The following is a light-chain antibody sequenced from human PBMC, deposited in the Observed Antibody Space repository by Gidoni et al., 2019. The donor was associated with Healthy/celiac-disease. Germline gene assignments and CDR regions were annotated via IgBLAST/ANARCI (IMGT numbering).Light chain of an antibody. CDR2: AAS. CDR1: HSIRSY. V-gene: IGKV1-39*01. Sequence: DLQMTQSPSSLSASVGASVTITCRASHSIRSYLNWYQQKPGKAPNILIYAASSLQSRVPSRFSGSGSGTYFTLTSRSLKPEDCAPYYCQQSYSTMCSFGQGTKLEI. J-gene: IGKJ2*04. CDR3: QQSYSTMCS.